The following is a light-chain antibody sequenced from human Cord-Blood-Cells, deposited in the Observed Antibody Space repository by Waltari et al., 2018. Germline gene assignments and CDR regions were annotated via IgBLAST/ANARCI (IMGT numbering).Light chain of an antibody. Sequence: SYELTQPLSVSVALGQTARITCGGNNIGSKNVHWYQQKPGQAPVLVSYRDSNRRSAPPQRISGANTRNTGTLTISRGKAGGAADNHCQVWDSSTDDWVYGGGTKLTVL. CDR2: RDS. V-gene: IGLV3-9*01. CDR3: QVWDSSTDDWV. CDR1: NIGSKN. J-gene: IGLJ3*02.